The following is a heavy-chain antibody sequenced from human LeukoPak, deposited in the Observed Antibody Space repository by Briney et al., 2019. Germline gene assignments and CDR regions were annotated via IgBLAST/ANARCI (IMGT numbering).Heavy chain of an antibody. Sequence: SETLSLTFTVSGGSISSYYWSWIRQPPGKGLEWIGYIYYSGSTNYNPSLKSRVTISVDTSKNQFSLKLSSVTAADTAVYYCARGRRAVAGTRNYYYYYMDVWGKGTTVTVSS. CDR3: ARGRRAVAGTRNYYYYYMDV. CDR1: GGSISSYY. J-gene: IGHJ6*03. V-gene: IGHV4-59*01. D-gene: IGHD6-19*01. CDR2: IYYSGST.